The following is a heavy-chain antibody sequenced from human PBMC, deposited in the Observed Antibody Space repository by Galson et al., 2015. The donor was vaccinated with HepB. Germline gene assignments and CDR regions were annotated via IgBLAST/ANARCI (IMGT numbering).Heavy chain of an antibody. J-gene: IGHJ4*02. Sequence: SLRLSCAASGFTFSSYGMNWVRQAPGKGLEWVSSISSGGSYILYADSVKGRFTISRDNAKNSLYLQMNSLRAEDTAVYYCARGVGEYCSGGSCYSFDYWGRGTLVTVSS. D-gene: IGHD2-15*01. CDR2: ISSGGSYI. CDR3: ARGVGEYCSGGSCYSFDY. CDR1: GFTFSSYG. V-gene: IGHV3-21*01.